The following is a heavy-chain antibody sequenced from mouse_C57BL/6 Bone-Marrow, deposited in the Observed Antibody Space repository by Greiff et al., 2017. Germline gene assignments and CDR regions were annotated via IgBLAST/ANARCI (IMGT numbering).Heavy chain of an antibody. D-gene: IGHD1-1*01. CDR2: IYPRSGNT. CDR1: GYTFTSYG. J-gene: IGHJ2*01. Sequence: VQLKESGAELARPGASVKLSCKASGYTFTSYGISWVKQRTGQGLEWIGEIYPRSGNTYYNEKFKGKDTLTADKSSSTAYMELRSLTSEDSAVYFCARWDYYYGSSFDYWGQGTTLTVSS. V-gene: IGHV1-81*01. CDR3: ARWDYYYGSSFDY.